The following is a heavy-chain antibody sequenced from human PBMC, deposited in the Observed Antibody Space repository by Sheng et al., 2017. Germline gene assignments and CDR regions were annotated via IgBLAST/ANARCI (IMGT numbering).Heavy chain of an antibody. CDR2: IYYSGST. CDR1: GGSISSYY. V-gene: IGHV4-59*01. CDR3: ARGLGGYYPWYFDY. Sequence: QVQLQESGPGLVKPSETLSLTCTVSGGSISSYYWSWIRQPPGKGLEWIGYIYYSGSTNYNPSLKSRVTISVDTSKNQFSLKLSSVTAADTAVYYCARGLGGYYPWYFDYWGHGTLVTVSS. J-gene: IGHJ4*01. D-gene: IGHD3-22*01.